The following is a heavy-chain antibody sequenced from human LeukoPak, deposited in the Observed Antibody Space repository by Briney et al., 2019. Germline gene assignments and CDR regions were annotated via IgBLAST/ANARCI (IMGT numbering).Heavy chain of an antibody. J-gene: IGHJ4*02. D-gene: IGHD5-18*01. CDR3: AKNVRDTGTFDY. Sequence: ASVKVSCKASGYSFTTYDINWVRQATGQGLEWMGWMNPNSGNTGYAQRFQGRITMTRDTSISTAYMELNSLTSEDTAVYYCAKNVRDTGTFDYWGQGTLVTVSS. V-gene: IGHV1-8*01. CDR2: MNPNSGNT. CDR1: GYSFTTYD.